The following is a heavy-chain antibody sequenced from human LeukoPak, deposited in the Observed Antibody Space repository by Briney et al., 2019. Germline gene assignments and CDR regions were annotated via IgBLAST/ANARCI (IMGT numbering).Heavy chain of an antibody. D-gene: IGHD3-3*01. CDR3: ARGEDGFWSGYVEH. CDR1: GFTFNSYA. Sequence: GRSLRLYCAASGFTFNSYALHWVRQAPGKGLEWVAVISYDGSNNYYGESVKGRFTISRDNSKNMVYLQMNSLRPEDTAVYYCARGEDGFWSGYVEHWGQGTLVTVSS. CDR2: ISYDGSNN. V-gene: IGHV3-30*04. J-gene: IGHJ1*01.